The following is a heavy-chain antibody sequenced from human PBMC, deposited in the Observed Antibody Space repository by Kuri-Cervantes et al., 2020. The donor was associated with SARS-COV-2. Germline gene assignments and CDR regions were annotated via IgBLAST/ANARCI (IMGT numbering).Heavy chain of an antibody. V-gene: IGHV4-39*07. CDR2: IYHSGST. D-gene: IGHD2/OR15-2a*01. CDR1: GGSISSSSYY. Sequence: SETLSLTCTVSGGSISSSSYYWGWIRQPPGKGLEWIGSIYHSGSTYYNPSLKSRVTISVDTSKNQFSLKLSSVTAADTAAYYCARDGSFSPLYYYYYYMDVWGKGTTVTVSS. J-gene: IGHJ6*03. CDR3: ARDGSFSPLYYYYYYMDV.